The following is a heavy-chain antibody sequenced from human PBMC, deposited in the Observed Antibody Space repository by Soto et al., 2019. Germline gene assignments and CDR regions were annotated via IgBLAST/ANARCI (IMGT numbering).Heavy chain of an antibody. Sequence: ASVKVSCKASGGTFSSYAISWVRQAPGQGLEWMGGIIPIFGTANYAQKFQGRVTITADESTSTAYMELSSLRSEDTAVYYCARDDEMVKDYYYYGMDVWGQGTTVTVSS. CDR1: GGTFSSYA. J-gene: IGHJ6*02. D-gene: IGHD2-8*01. CDR2: IIPIFGTA. CDR3: ARDDEMVKDYYYYGMDV. V-gene: IGHV1-69*13.